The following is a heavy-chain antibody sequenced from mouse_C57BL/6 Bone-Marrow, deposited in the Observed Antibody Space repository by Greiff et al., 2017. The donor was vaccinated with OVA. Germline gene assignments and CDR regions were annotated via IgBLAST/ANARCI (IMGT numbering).Heavy chain of an antibody. J-gene: IGHJ3*01. CDR3: ARRGSSAWFAY. D-gene: IGHD1-1*01. V-gene: IGHV1-50*01. CDR2: IDPSDSYT. Sequence: QVQLQQPGAELVKPGASVKLSCKASGYTFTSYWMQWVKQRPGQGLEWIGEIDPSDSYTNYNQKFKGKATLTVDTSSSTASMQLSSLTSEDSAVYYCARRGSSAWFAYWGKGTLVTVSA. CDR1: GYTFTSYW.